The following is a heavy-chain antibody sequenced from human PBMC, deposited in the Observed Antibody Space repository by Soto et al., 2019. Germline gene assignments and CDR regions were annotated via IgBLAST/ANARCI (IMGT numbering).Heavy chain of an antibody. V-gene: IGHV5-51*01. J-gene: IGHJ3*02. CDR2: IYPGDSDT. CDR3: ARSLVNGTYEAFDI. D-gene: IGHD6-13*01. Sequence: GEFLKISCKGSGDNFNRYWIGWVRQMPGKGLEWMGVIYPGDSDTRYSPSLQGQVTISADKSSSAAYLQWSSLQASDTATYYCARSLVNGTYEAFDIWGQGTMVTVSS. CDR1: GDNFNRYW.